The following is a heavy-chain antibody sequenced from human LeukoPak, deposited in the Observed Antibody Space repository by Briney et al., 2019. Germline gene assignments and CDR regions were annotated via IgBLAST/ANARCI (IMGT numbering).Heavy chain of an antibody. Sequence: ASVKVSCKASGYTFTSYGISWVRQAPGQGLEWVGWISAYNAYTNYTQKLQGRVTMTTDTSTGTAYMELRSLRSDDTAVYYCARPTVAGRRDWFDPWGQGTLVTVSS. CDR1: GYTFTSYG. CDR2: ISAYNAYT. J-gene: IGHJ5*02. D-gene: IGHD6-19*01. V-gene: IGHV1-18*01. CDR3: ARPTVAGRRDWFDP.